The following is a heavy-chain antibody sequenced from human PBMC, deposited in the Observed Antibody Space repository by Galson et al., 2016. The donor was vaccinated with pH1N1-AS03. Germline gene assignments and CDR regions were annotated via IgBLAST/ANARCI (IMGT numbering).Heavy chain of an antibody. J-gene: IGHJ5*02. CDR1: GGSISSYY. CDR2: IYYSGST. Sequence: ETLSLTCTVSGGSISSYYWSWIRQPPGKGLEWIGSIYYSGSTYYNPSLKSRVTISIDTSKNHFSLKLSSVTAADTAIYYCARVTLLNAVIWFDPWGQGTLVTVSS. V-gene: IGHV4-59*12. CDR3: ARVTLLNAVIWFDP. D-gene: IGHD2-21*01.